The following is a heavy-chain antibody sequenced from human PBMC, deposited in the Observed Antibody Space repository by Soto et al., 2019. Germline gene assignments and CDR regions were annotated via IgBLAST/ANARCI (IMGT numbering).Heavy chain of an antibody. CDR2: ITGSGGNR. CDR3: AKFPQWSLLDGLSGYFDL. D-gene: IGHD2-21*02. Sequence: EVQLLESGGGLVQPGGSLSLSCAASGFTFSNYAMAWVRQAPGKGLEWVSAITGSGGNRFYADSVKGRFTLSRDNSRSTLYLQMNSLGAEDTAVDYCAKFPQWSLLDGLSGYFDLWGRGTLVTVSS. CDR1: GFTFSNYA. V-gene: IGHV3-23*01. J-gene: IGHJ2*01.